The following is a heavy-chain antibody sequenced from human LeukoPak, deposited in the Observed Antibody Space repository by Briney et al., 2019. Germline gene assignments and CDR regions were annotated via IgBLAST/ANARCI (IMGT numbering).Heavy chain of an antibody. CDR2: ISSSSSYI. J-gene: IGHJ4*02. CDR1: GFTFSIYS. V-gene: IGHV3-21*01. CDR3: ARQAPQAAAGLDY. Sequence: GGSLRLSCAASGFTFSIYSMNWVRQAPGKGLEWVSSISSSSSYIYYADSVKGRFTISRDNAKNSLYLQMNSLRAEDTAVYYCARQAPQAAAGLDYWGQGTLVTVSS. D-gene: IGHD6-13*01.